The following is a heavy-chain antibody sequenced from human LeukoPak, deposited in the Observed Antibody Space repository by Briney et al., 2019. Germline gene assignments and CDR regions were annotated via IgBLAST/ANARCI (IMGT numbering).Heavy chain of an antibody. Sequence: SETLSLTCAVYGGSFSGYYWSWIRQPPGKGLEWIGEINHSGSTNYNPSLKSRVTISVDTSKNQFSLKLSSVTAADTAVYYCARLLKQQLVRFRWSFDYWGQGTLVTVSS. CDR2: INHSGST. V-gene: IGHV4-34*01. CDR3: ARLLKQQLVRFRWSFDY. J-gene: IGHJ4*02. D-gene: IGHD6-13*01. CDR1: GGSFSGYY.